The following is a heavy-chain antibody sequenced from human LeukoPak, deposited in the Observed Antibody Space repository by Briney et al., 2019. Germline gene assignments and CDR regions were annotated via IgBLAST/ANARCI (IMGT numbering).Heavy chain of an antibody. V-gene: IGHV4-59*12. J-gene: IGHJ4*02. CDR1: GGSISSSY. CDR2: ISYNGDT. CDR3: ARFNFGNGTFDY. Sequence: SETLSLTCNISGGSISSSYWSWIRLPPGKGLEWIGYISYNGDTNYNPSLKSRVTISVDTSKNQFSLKLSSVTAADTAVYYCARFNFGNGTFDYWGQGTLVTVSS. D-gene: IGHD1-14*01.